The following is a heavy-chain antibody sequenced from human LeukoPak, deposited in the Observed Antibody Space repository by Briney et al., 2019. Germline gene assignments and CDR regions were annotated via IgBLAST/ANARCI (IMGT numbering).Heavy chain of an antibody. J-gene: IGHJ3*02. D-gene: IGHD3-16*01. CDR2: TYYRSKWYN. CDR3: ARDPVGGSHPFDAFDI. V-gene: IGHV6-1*01. CDR1: GDSVSSNSAA. Sequence: SQTLSLTCAISGDSVSSNSAAWNWTRQSPSRGLEWLGRTYYRSKWYNDYAVSVKSRITINPDTFKNQFSLQLNSVTPEDTAVYYCARDPVGGSHPFDAFDIWGQGTMVTVSS.